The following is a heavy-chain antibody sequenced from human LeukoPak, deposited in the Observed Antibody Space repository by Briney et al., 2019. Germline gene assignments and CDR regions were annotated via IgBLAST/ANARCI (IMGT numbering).Heavy chain of an antibody. Sequence: GGSLRLSCAASGFTFSSYSMNWVRQAPGKGLEWVSSISSSSSYIYYADSVKGRFTISRDNAKNSLYLQMNSLRAEDTAVYYCARDRALGGAYRVGYYYYGMDVWGQGTTVTVSS. D-gene: IGHD1-26*01. J-gene: IGHJ6*02. CDR1: GFTFSSYS. CDR3: ARDRALGGAYRVGYYYYGMDV. V-gene: IGHV3-21*01. CDR2: ISSSSSYI.